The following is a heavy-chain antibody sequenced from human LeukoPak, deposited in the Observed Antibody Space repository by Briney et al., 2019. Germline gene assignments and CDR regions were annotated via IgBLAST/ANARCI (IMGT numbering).Heavy chain of an antibody. CDR1: GGSISSGGYY. V-gene: IGHV4-31*03. Sequence: SETLSLTCTVSGGSISSGGYYWSWIRQHPGKGREWIGYIYYSGSTYYNPSLKSRVTISVDTSKNQFSLKLSSVTAADTAVYYCAREFRLYYDILTGGLNWFDPWGQGTLVTVSS. CDR3: AREFRLYYDILTGGLNWFDP. J-gene: IGHJ5*02. CDR2: IYYSGST. D-gene: IGHD3-9*01.